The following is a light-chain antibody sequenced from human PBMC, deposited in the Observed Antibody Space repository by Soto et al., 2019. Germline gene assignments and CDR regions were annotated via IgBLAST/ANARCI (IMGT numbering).Light chain of an antibody. CDR1: QSINNL. CDR3: QQYSSYSAWT. Sequence: DVQMTQSPSTLSASVGDRVTITCRASQSINNLLAWYQQKPGKAPKLLIYDASSLQSGVPPRFSGSGSGTEFTLTIRSLQPDDIATYYCQQYSSYSAWTFGEGTKVEIK. V-gene: IGKV1-5*01. CDR2: DAS. J-gene: IGKJ1*01.